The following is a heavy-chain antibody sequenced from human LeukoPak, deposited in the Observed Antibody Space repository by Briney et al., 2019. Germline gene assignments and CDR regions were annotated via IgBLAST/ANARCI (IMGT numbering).Heavy chain of an antibody. CDR2: ISDSGGST. D-gene: IGHD2-15*01. J-gene: IGHJ3*02. CDR1: GFTLSSYA. V-gene: IGHV3-23*01. CDR3: ARDCIGPGNAFDI. Sequence: GGSLRLSCAASGFTLSSYAMSWVRQAPGKGLEWVSAISDSGGSTYYADSVKGRFTISRDNAKNSLYLQMNSLRAEDTAVYYCARDCIGPGNAFDIWGQGTMVTVSS.